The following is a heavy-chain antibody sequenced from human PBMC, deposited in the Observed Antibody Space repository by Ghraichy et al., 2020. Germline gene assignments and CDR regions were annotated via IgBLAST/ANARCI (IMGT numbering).Heavy chain of an antibody. CDR2: ITSSGSTI. Sequence: GESLRLSCAASGFTFSNYAMDWVRQAPGKGLEWLSYITSSGSTIYYADSVKGRFTISRDNVKNSLYLQMRSLRDEDTAVYYCAREGGNYCSGGSCSRDFDYWGQGTLVTVSS. V-gene: IGHV3-48*02. J-gene: IGHJ4*02. CDR1: GFTFSNYA. D-gene: IGHD2-15*01. CDR3: AREGGNYCSGGSCSRDFDY.